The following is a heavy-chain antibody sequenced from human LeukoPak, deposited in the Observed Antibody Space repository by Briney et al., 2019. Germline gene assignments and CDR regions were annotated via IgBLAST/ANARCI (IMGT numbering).Heavy chain of an antibody. CDR2: TKTKTDGGTT. Sequence: GGSLRLSCAASGFTFNYAWMNWVRQAPGEGLEWVGRTKTKTDGGTTDYAAPVKGRFTISRDDSKNTMYLQMNSLKAEDTAVYYCTTVGTMLRGFDSWGQGTLVTVSS. D-gene: IGHD3-10*01. CDR1: GFTFNYAW. V-gene: IGHV3-15*01. CDR3: TTVGTMLRGFDS. J-gene: IGHJ4*02.